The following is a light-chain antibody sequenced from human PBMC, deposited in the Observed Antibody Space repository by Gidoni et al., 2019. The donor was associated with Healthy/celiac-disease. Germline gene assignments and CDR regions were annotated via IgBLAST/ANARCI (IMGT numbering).Light chain of an antibody. V-gene: IGKV3-15*01. J-gene: IGKJ3*01. Sequence: EIVMTQSPATLSVSPGERATLSCRASQSVSSNLAWYKQKPVQAPRLLIYCASTRAPGIPARFSGSGSGTEFTLTISSLQSEDFEVYYCQQYNNWPLFTFGPGTKVDIK. CDR2: CAS. CDR3: QQYNNWPLFT. CDR1: QSVSSN.